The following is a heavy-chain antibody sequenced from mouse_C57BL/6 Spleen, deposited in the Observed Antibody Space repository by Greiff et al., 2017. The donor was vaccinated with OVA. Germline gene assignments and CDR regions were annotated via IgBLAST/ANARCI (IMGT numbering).Heavy chain of an antibody. J-gene: IGHJ2*01. CDR3: ARCSNYYFGY. V-gene: IGHV1-63*01. CDR1: GYTFTNYW. CDR2: LYPGGGYT. Sequence: QVQLQQSGAELVRPGTSVKMSCKASGYTFTNYWIGWAKQRPGHGLEWIGDLYPGGGYTNYNEKFKGKATLTADKSSSTAYMQFSSLTSEDSAIYYCARCSNYYFGYWGQGTTLTVSS. D-gene: IGHD2-5*01.